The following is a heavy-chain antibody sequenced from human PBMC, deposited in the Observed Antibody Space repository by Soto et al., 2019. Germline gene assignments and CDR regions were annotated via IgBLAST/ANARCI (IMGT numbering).Heavy chain of an antibody. CDR2: IYHSGST. Sequence: QVQLQESGPGLVKPSGTLSLTCAVSGGSISSSNWWSWVRQPPVKGLEWIGEIYHSGSTNYNPSLKGPVTISVDKSKNQFSLKLSSVTAADSAVYYCARDYMVRGVMRWFDPWGQGTLVTVSS. D-gene: IGHD3-10*01. V-gene: IGHV4-4*02. CDR1: GGSISSSNW. CDR3: ARDYMVRGVMRWFDP. J-gene: IGHJ5*02.